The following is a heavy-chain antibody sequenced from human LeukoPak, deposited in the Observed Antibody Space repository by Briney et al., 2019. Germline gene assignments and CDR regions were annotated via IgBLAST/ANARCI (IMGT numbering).Heavy chain of an antibody. Sequence: GGSLRLSCAASGFTFSHYAMSWVRQAPGKGLEWISAITDSGGDTYYADSVKGRFTISRDNSKNTLYLQMNSLRAEDTAVYYYAKDRYDSRGSFDPWGQGTLVTVSS. J-gene: IGHJ5*02. CDR3: AKDRYDSRGSFDP. V-gene: IGHV3-23*01. D-gene: IGHD3-22*01. CDR1: GFTFSHYA. CDR2: ITDSGGDT.